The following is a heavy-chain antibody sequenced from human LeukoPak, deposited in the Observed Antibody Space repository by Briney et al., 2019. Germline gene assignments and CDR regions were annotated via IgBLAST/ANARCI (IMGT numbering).Heavy chain of an antibody. CDR3: AKETSSSFDY. J-gene: IGHJ4*02. V-gene: IGHV3-23*01. CDR2: ISNSGGST. D-gene: IGHD6-6*01. CDR1: GFTFSSYA. Sequence: GGSLRLSCAASGFTFSSYAMNWVRQAPGKGLEWVSGISNSGGSTYYADSVRGRFTISRDNSKNTLYLQMNSLRAEDTAVYYCAKETSSSFDYWGQGTLVTVSS.